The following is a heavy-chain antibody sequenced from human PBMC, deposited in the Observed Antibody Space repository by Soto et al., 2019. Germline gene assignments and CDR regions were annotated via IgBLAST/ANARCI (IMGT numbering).Heavy chain of an antibody. D-gene: IGHD3-10*01. CDR2: VSAGGDMT. Sequence: ESGGDLVQPGGSLRLSCAASGFTFSSYAMSWVRQAPGKGLEWVSRVSAGGDMTYYSDSVKGRFTISRDNSNNALFLQMNSLRIEDTALYYCARGDRGGSGSPASYYYSGLDVWGQGTTVTVS. CDR3: ARGDRGGSGSPASYYYSGLDV. J-gene: IGHJ6*02. V-gene: IGHV3-23*01. CDR1: GFTFSSYA.